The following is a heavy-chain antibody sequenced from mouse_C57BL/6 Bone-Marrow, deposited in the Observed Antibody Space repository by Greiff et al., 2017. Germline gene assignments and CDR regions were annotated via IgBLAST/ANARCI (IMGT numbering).Heavy chain of an antibody. CDR2: IRSKSSNYAT. CDR3: VREGGYSNPYAMDY. J-gene: IGHJ4*01. D-gene: IGHD2-5*01. CDR1: GFTFNTYA. Sequence: EVMLVESGGGLVQPKGSLKLSCAASGFTFNTYAMHWVRQAPGKGLEWVARIRSKSSNYATYYADSVKDRFTISRDDSQSMLYLQMNNRKTEDTAMYYCVREGGYSNPYAMDYWGQGTSVTVSS. V-gene: IGHV10-3*01.